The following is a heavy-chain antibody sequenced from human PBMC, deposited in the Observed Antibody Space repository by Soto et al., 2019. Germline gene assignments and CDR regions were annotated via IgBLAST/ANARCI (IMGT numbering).Heavy chain of an antibody. Sequence: QLQLQESGPGLVKPSETLSLTCNVSGVSISGTSYSWGWIRQPPGKGLEWIGTIYFSGTTVYNPSLKSRLTISVDTSKNQFSLRLRSVTAADTAVYYCARHGSYWGQGTLVAVSS. J-gene: IGHJ4*02. V-gene: IGHV4-39*01. CDR2: IYFSGTT. CDR1: GVSISGTSYS. CDR3: ARHGSY.